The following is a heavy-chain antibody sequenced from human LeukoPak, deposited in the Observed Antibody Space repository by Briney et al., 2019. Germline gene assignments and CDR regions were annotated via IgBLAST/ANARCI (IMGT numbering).Heavy chain of an antibody. J-gene: IGHJ4*02. CDR3: AKDRHSSSWSHLFDY. D-gene: IGHD6-13*01. Sequence: PGGSLRLSCAASGFTFSTYSMNWVRQAPGKGLEWVSAISGSGGSTYYADSVKGRFTISRDNSKNTLYLQMNSLRAEDTAVYYCAKDRHSSSWSHLFDYWGQGTLVTVSS. CDR1: GFTFSTYS. CDR2: ISGSGGST. V-gene: IGHV3-23*01.